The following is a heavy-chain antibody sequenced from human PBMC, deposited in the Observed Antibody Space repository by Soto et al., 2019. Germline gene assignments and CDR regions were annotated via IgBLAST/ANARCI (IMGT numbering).Heavy chain of an antibody. CDR2: SIPIQGTA. Sequence: QVQLVQSGAEVKKPGSSVKVSCEASGGRFTSYIFTWVRQAPGQGLEWMGRSIPIQGTADYALKFQDRVTMTADKSTNTVHMAMRSLRPDDTAIYYCAKSLVFVDHGYMDVWGKGTTVTVSS. CDR1: GGRFTSYI. D-gene: IGHD2-21*01. CDR3: AKSLVFVDHGYMDV. J-gene: IGHJ6*03. V-gene: IGHV1-69*08.